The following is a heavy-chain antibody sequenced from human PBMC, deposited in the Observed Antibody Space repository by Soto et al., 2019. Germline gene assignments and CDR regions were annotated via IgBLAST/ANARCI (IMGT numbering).Heavy chain of an antibody. CDR1: GGSISSGGYY. J-gene: IGHJ4*02. Sequence: QVQLQESGPGLVKPSQTLSLTCTVSGGSISSGGYYWSWIRQHPGKGLEWIGYIYYSGSTYYNPSLKSRGTIALDTSKNQFALKLSSVTAADTAVYYCARAIFSSSGYYCRDWGQGTLVTVSS. CDR2: IYYSGST. CDR3: ARAIFSSSGYYCRD. V-gene: IGHV4-31*03. D-gene: IGHD3-22*01.